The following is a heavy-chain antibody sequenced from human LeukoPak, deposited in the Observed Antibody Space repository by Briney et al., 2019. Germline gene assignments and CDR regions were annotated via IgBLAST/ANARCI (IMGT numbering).Heavy chain of an antibody. CDR2: ISGSGGST. CDR3: AKDRGDCSSTSCQYYYYMDV. V-gene: IGHV3-23*01. J-gene: IGHJ6*03. D-gene: IGHD2-2*01. CDR1: GFTFSSYA. Sequence: PGGSLRLSCAAPGFTFSSYAMSWVRQAPGKGLEWVSAISGSGGSTYYADSVKGRFTISRDNSKNTRYLQMNSLRAEDTAVYYCAKDRGDCSSTSCQYYYYMDVWGKGTTVTVSS.